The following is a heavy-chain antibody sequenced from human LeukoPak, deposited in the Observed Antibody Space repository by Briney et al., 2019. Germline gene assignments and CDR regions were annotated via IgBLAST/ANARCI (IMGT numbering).Heavy chain of an antibody. CDR1: GFTFSSYS. D-gene: IGHD3-3*01. Sequence: PGGSLRLFCAASGFTFSSYSMNWVRQAPGKGLEWVSSISSSSSYIYYADSVKGRFTISRDNAKNTLYLQMNSLRAEDTAVYYCARAHLGHWSGYANWFDPWGQGTLVTVSS. J-gene: IGHJ5*02. CDR3: ARAHLGHWSGYANWFDP. CDR2: ISSSSSYI. V-gene: IGHV3-21*01.